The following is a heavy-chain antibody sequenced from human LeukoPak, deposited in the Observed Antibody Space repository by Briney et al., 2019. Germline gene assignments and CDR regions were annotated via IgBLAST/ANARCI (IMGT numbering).Heavy chain of an antibody. CDR1: GYTSTSYD. V-gene: IGHV1-8*01. CDR2: MNPNSGNT. Sequence: GASVKVSCKASGYTSTSYDINWVRQATGQGLEWMGWMNPNSGNTGYAQKFQGRVTMTRNTSISTAYMELRSLRSEDTAVYYCARDPLLYGSGKGMDVWGQGTTVTVSS. J-gene: IGHJ6*02. D-gene: IGHD3-10*01. CDR3: ARDPLLYGSGKGMDV.